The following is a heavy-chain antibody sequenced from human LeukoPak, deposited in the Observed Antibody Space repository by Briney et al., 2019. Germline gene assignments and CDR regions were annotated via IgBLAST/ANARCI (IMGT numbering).Heavy chain of an antibody. J-gene: IGHJ4*02. CDR1: GYTFTNYY. Sequence: ASVKVSFKASGYTFTNYYVHWVRQAPGQGLEWMGILNPNTSSTNYAQNLQGRVTLTRDASTSTVYMDLSSLRSADTALYYCAIGRNTGSVAFDYWGQGTLVTVSS. D-gene: IGHD3-10*01. CDR3: AIGRNTGSVAFDY. V-gene: IGHV1-46*01. CDR2: LNPNTSST.